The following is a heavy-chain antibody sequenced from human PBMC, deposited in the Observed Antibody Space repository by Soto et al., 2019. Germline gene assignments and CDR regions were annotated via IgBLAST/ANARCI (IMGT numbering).Heavy chain of an antibody. J-gene: IGHJ5*01. CDR1: GGTFSSYA. CDR2: IIPIFGAT. D-gene: IGHD1-26*01. CDR3: ARTGGSFLDS. V-gene: IGHV1-69*06. Sequence: QVQLVQSGAEGKKPGSSVKVSCKASGGTFSSYAITWVRQAPGQGLDWMGEIIPIFGATNFAQKFQGRVTITADKSTTTSYMELSSLTSEDTAVYYCARTGGSFLDSWGQGTLVTVSS.